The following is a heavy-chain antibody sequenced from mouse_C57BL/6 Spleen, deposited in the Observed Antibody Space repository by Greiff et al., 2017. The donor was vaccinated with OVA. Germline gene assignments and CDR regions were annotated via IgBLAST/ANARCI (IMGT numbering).Heavy chain of an antibody. J-gene: IGHJ1*03. V-gene: IGHV1-80*01. CDR2: IYPGDGGT. Sequence: QVQLQQSGAELVKPGASVKISCKASGYAFSSYWMNWVKQRPGKGLEWIGHIYPGDGGTNYNGKFKGKATLTADTSSSTTYMQLSSLTSEDSAVYFCARSGEITTVVAPCYFDGWGTGTTVTVSS. D-gene: IGHD1-1*01. CDR1: GYAFSSYW. CDR3: ARSGEITTVVAPCYFDG.